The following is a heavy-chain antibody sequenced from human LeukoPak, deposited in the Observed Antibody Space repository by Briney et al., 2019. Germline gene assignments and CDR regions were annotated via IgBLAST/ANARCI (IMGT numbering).Heavy chain of an antibody. J-gene: IGHJ4*02. D-gene: IGHD3-22*01. CDR2: IYTSGST. CDR3: ARTLGTYYYDSSGYYSYYFDY. CDR1: GGSISSYY. V-gene: IGHV4-4*07. Sequence: SETLSLTCTVSGGSISSYYWSWIRQPAGKGLEWIGRIYTSGSTNYNPSLKSRVTISVDTSKNQFSLKLSSVTAADTAVYYCARTLGTYYYDSSGYYSYYFDYWGQGTLVTVSS.